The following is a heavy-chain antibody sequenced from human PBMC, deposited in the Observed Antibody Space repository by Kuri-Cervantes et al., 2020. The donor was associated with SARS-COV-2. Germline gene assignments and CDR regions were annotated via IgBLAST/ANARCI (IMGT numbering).Heavy chain of an antibody. D-gene: IGHD1-1*01. CDR2: INPNSGNT. V-gene: IGHV1-8*02. J-gene: IGHJ4*02. CDR3: AKDKRFANSLGLDS. Sequence: ASVEVSCKASGYTFTGYYMHWVRQAPGQGLEWMGWINPNSGNTGYAQKFQGRVTMTRNTSISTAYMELSSLRSEDTAVYYCAKDKRFANSLGLDSWGQGTLVTVSS. CDR1: GYTFTGYY.